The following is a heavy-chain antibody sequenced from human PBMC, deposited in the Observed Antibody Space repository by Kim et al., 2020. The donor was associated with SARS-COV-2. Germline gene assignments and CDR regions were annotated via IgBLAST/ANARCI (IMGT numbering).Heavy chain of an antibody. J-gene: IGHJ3*02. V-gene: IGHV3-13*04. CDR1: GFTFSSYD. CDR3: ARAGGAADTCGCLCAFDI. D-gene: IGHD6-13*01. Sequence: GGSLRLSCAASGFTFSSYDMHWFRQGTGKGLEWVSGIGTAADTFYADSVKGGFTISRENAKNSLYLQLNNLRAADTAVYYCARAGGAADTCGCLCAFDIRGQGTKVTVSS. CDR2: IGTAADT.